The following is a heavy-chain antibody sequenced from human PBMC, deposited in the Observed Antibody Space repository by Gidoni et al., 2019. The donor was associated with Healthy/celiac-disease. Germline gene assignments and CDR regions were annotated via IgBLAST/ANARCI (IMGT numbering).Heavy chain of an antibody. CDR2: IIPIVGTA. D-gene: IGHD5-12*01. CDR1: GGPLSSYA. J-gene: IGHJ3*02. Sequence: QVQLVQSGAEVKKPGSSVKVSCTASGGPLSSYAISWVRQAPGLGREWRGGIIPIVGTANYAQKFQGRVTITADEATSTAYMELSSLRSEDTAVYYCARDRGHSGEPEFDAFDIWGQGTMVTVSS. V-gene: IGHV1-69*01. CDR3: ARDRGHSGEPEFDAFDI.